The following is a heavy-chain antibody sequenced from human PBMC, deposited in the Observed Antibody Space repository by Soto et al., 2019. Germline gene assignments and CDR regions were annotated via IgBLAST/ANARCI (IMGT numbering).Heavy chain of an antibody. CDR1: GFTFSSYA. CDR3: AKRRGAGGHFDY. CDR2: VSIGGST. J-gene: IGHJ4*02. V-gene: IGHV3-23*01. Sequence: GGSLRLSCGASGFTFSSYAMGWFRQGPGKGLEWVAVVSIGGSTHYADSVRGRFTISRDNSKNTLSLQMNSLTAEDTAVYFCAKRRGAGGHFDYWGQGARVTV. D-gene: IGHD2-15*01.